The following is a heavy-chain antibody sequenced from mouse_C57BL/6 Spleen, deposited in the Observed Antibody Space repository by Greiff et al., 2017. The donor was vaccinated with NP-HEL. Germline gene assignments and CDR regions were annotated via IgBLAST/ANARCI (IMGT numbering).Heavy chain of an antibody. CDR3: ARADGYPAWFAY. V-gene: IGHV1-50*01. CDR1: GYTFTSYW. J-gene: IGHJ3*01. D-gene: IGHD2-3*01. Sequence: VQLQQPGAELVKPGASVKLSCKASGYTFTSYWMQWVKQRPGQGLEWIGEIDPSDSYTNYNQKFKGKATLTVATSSSTAYMQLSSLTSEDSAVYYCARADGYPAWFAYWGQGTLVTVSA. CDR2: IDPSDSYT.